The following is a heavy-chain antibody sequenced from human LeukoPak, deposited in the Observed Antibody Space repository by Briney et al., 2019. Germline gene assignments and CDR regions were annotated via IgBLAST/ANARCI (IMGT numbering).Heavy chain of an antibody. V-gene: IGHV1-69*05. CDR3: ARASYYYDSSGYLNWFDP. CDR2: IIPIFGTA. D-gene: IGHD3-22*01. J-gene: IGHJ5*02. CDR1: GGTFSSYA. Sequence: SVKVSCKASGGTFSSYAISWVRQAPGQGLEWIGRIIPIFGTANYAQKFQGRVTITTDESTSTAYMELSSLRSEDTAVYYCARASYYYDSSGYLNWFDPWGQGTLVTVSS.